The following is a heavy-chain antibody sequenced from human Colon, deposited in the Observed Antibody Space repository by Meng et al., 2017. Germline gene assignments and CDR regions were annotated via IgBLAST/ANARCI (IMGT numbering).Heavy chain of an antibody. J-gene: IGHJ3*02. V-gene: IGHV4-34*01. D-gene: IGHD2-15*01. CDR2: VNHRGDA. CDR1: GGSFGPYY. Sequence: SEILSLTCDVLGGSFGPYYWSWVRQSPGRGLEWFGKVNHRGDASYNPSLKSRVTISIDTSSSQFSLNLNSVTAADTAVYFCAREQSLHTFDIWGQGTVVTVSS. CDR3: AREQSLHTFDI.